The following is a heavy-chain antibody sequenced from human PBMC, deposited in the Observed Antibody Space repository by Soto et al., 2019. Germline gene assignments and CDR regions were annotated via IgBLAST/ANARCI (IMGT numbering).Heavy chain of an antibody. CDR1: GYTFTSYG. CDR2: ISPYNGNT. J-gene: IGHJ4*02. Sequence: ASVKVSCKASGYTFTSYGISWVRQAPGQGLEWMGWISPYNGNTNYAQKLQDRVTVTRDTSTSTVYLELRSLESDDTAVYYCVRDPQVGFDYWGQGTRVTVSS. V-gene: IGHV1-18*04. CDR3: VRDPQVGFDY.